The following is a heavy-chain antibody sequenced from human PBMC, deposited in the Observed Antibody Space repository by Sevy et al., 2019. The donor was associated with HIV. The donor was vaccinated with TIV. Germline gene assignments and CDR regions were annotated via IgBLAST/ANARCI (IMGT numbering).Heavy chain of an antibody. CDR1: GASISSSGYY. CDR2: INFSGST. Sequence: SETLSLTCTVSGASISSSGYYWDWIRQPPRKGLEWIASINFSGSTFYNPSLKSRVTISSDTSKNQFSLKLNSVTAADTAIYYCAGPTLTYSSGWSYYDSWGQGTVVTVSS. J-gene: IGHJ4*02. D-gene: IGHD6-19*01. V-gene: IGHV4-39*01. CDR3: AGPTLTYSSGWSYYDS.